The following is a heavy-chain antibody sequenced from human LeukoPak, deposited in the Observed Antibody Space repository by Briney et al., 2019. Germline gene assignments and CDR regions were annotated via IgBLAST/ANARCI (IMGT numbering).Heavy chain of an antibody. CDR3: AREGIRARYYFDY. J-gene: IGHJ4*02. CDR2: INHSGST. Sequence: KPSETLSLTCAVYGGSFSGYYWSWIRQPPGKGLEWIGEINHSGSTNYNPSLKSRVTISVDTSKNQFSLKLSSVTAADTAVYYCAREGIRARYYFDYWGQGTLVTVSS. D-gene: IGHD3-10*01. CDR1: GGSFSGYY. V-gene: IGHV4-34*01.